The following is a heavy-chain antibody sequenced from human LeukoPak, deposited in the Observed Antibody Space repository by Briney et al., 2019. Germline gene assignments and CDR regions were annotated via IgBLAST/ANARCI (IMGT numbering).Heavy chain of an antibody. D-gene: IGHD6-13*01. CDR1: GFTFSSYS. CDR2: ISSSSSYI. J-gene: IGHJ6*02. Sequence: PGGSLRLSCAASGFTFSSYSMNWVRQAPGKGLEWVSSISSSSSYIYYADSVKGRFTISRDNAKNSLYLQMNSLRAEDTAVYYCARERPQSSGWYAYYTHYYYYGMDVWGQGTTVTVSS. CDR3: ARERPQSSGWYAYYTHYYYYGMDV. V-gene: IGHV3-21*01.